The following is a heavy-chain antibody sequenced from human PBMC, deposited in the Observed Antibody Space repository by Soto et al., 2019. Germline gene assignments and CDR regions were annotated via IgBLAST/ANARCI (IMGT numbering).Heavy chain of an antibody. V-gene: IGHV1-8*01. CDR2: MNPNSGNT. Sequence: QVQLVQSGAEVKKPGASVKVSCKASGYTFTSYDINWVRQATGQGLEWMGWMNPNSGNTGYAQKFQGRVTMTRNTSISTAYRALSSLRSEDTAVYYCARADYYARSSYLLPCGYWGQGTLVTVSS. J-gene: IGHJ4*02. D-gene: IGHD3-22*01. CDR1: GYTFTSYD. CDR3: ARADYYARSSYLLPCGY.